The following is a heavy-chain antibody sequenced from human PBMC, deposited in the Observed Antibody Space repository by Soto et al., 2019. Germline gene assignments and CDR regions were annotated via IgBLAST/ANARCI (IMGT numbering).Heavy chain of an antibody. V-gene: IGHV1-18*01. Sequence: QVQLVQSGAEVKKPGASVKVSCKASGYTFTSYGISWVRQAPGPGLEWMVWISAYNCKTNYAQKLQGRVTLTTDTSTSTANLGLRSLRSDDTAEYYCARKTEYCSSTSCYNYYYYMDDWGKRTKVTDSS. CDR3: ARKTEYCSSTSCYNYYYYMDD. CDR1: GYTFTSYG. J-gene: IGHJ6*03. CDR2: ISAYNCKT. D-gene: IGHD2-2*02.